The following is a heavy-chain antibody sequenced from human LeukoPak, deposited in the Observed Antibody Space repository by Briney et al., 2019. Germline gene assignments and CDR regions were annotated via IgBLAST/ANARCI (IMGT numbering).Heavy chain of an antibody. CDR2: IYYSGNT. J-gene: IGHJ4*02. CDR1: GGSIRSTTYY. CDR3: ARAPRFFDTSGSRYYFDY. D-gene: IGHD3-22*01. V-gene: IGHV4-39*07. Sequence: SETLSLTCSVSGGSIRSTTYYWGWIRQPPGKGLEWIGSIYYSGNTYYSPSLMSRVTISVDTSKNQFSLNLSSVTAADTAVYYCARAPRFFDTSGSRYYFDYWGQGALVTVSS.